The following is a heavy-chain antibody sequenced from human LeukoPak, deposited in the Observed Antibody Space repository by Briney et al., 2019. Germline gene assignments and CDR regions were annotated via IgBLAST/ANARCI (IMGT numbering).Heavy chain of an antibody. Sequence: ASVKVSCKASGYTFTDYYIHWVRQAPGQGLEWMGRINPKSGGTNYAQTFQGRVTMTRDTSISTAYMELSGLTSDDAAVYYCARGRFHPPDDDYWGQGFLVTVSS. CDR2: INPKSGGT. D-gene: IGHD3-16*01. V-gene: IGHV1-2*06. CDR3: ARGRFHPPDDDY. CDR1: GYTFTDYY. J-gene: IGHJ4*02.